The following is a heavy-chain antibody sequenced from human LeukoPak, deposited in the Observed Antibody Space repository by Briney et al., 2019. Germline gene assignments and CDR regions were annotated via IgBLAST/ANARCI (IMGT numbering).Heavy chain of an antibody. CDR3: ARVTVVTPKRAPDDY. D-gene: IGHD4-23*01. CDR1: GYTFTSYD. J-gene: IGHJ4*02. Sequence: GASVKVSCKASGYTFTSYDISWVRQAPGQGLEWMGWISAYNGNTNYAQKLQGRVTMTTDTSTSTAYMELRSLRSDDTAVYYCARVTVVTPKRAPDDYWGQGTLVTVSS. V-gene: IGHV1-18*01. CDR2: ISAYNGNT.